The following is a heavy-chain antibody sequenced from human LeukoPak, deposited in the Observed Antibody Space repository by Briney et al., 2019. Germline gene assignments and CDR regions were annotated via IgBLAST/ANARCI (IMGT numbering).Heavy chain of an antibody. J-gene: IGHJ5*02. V-gene: IGHV4-30-4*01. CDR3: ARAGITMVRGEDWFDP. D-gene: IGHD3-10*01. Sequence: SETLSLTCTVSGGSISSGDYYWSWIRQPPGKGLEWVGYIYYSGSTYYNPSLKSRVTISVDTSKDKFSLKLSSVTDADTAVYYCARAGITMVRGEDWFDPWGQGTLVTVSS. CDR2: IYYSGST. CDR1: GGSISSGDYY.